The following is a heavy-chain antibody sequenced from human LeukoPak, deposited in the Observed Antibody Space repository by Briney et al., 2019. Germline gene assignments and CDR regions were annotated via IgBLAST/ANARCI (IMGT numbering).Heavy chain of an antibody. CDR1: GYTFINYY. J-gene: IGHJ6*02. D-gene: IGHD6-6*01. CDR2: INPNSGGT. CDR3: ARVPASSIDYYYGMGV. V-gene: IGHV1-2*02. Sequence: ASVKVSCKASGYTFINYYIHWVRQAPGQGLEWMGWINPNSGGTIYAQNFQGRVTMTSDTSISTAYMEVTRLRSDDTAVYYCARVPASSIDYYYGMGVWGQGTTVTVSS.